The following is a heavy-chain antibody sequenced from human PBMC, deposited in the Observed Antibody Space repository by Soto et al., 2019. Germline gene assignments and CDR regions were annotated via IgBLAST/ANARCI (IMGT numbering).Heavy chain of an antibody. V-gene: IGHV1-2*04. CDR3: ARDQRLVWEGYYYYYMDV. Sequence: ASVKVSCKASGYTFTGYYMHWVRQAPGQGLEWMGWINPNSGGTNYAQKFQGWVTMTRDTSISTAYMELSRLRSDDTAVYYCARDQRLVWEGYYYYYMDVWGKGTTVTVSS. J-gene: IGHJ6*03. CDR1: GYTFTGYY. CDR2: INPNSGGT. D-gene: IGHD6-19*01.